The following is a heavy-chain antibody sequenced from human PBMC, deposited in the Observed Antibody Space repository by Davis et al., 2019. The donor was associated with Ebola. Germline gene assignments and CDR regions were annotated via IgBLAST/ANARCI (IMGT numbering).Heavy chain of an antibody. CDR3: ARVSSSGWARDAFDI. J-gene: IGHJ3*02. CDR2: ISSSSSYI. CDR1: GFTFSSYS. Sequence: GESLKISCAASGFTFSSYSMNWVRQAPGKGLEWVSSISSSSSYIYYADSVKGRFTISRDNAKNSLYLQMNSLRAEDTAVYYCARVSSSGWARDAFDIWGQGIMVTVSS. V-gene: IGHV3-21*01. D-gene: IGHD6-19*01.